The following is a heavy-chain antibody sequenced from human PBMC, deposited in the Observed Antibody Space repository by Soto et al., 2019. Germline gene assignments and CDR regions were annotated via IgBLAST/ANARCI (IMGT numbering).Heavy chain of an antibody. Sequence: GGSLRLSCAASGFTFSSYAMSWVRQAPGKGLEWVSAISGSGGSTYYADSVKGRFTISRDNSKNTLYLQMNSLRAEDTAVYYCAKVLWWDYGDYLGPYYFDYWGQGTLVTVSS. CDR1: GFTFSSYA. CDR2: ISGSGGST. D-gene: IGHD4-17*01. V-gene: IGHV3-23*01. J-gene: IGHJ4*02. CDR3: AKVLWWDYGDYLGPYYFDY.